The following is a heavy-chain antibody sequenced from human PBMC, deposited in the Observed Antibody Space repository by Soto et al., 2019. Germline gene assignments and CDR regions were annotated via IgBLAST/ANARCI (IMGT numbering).Heavy chain of an antibody. Sequence: PGGSLRLSCAASGFTFSNAWMSWVRQAPGKGLEWVGRIKSKTDGGTTDYAAPVKGRFTISRDDSKNTLYLQMNSLKTEDTAVYYCTTGEVDRAAAADYYYYGMDVWGQGTTVTVSS. J-gene: IGHJ6*02. CDR1: GFTFSNAW. V-gene: IGHV3-15*01. CDR2: IKSKTDGGTT. D-gene: IGHD6-13*01. CDR3: TTGEVDRAAAADYYYYGMDV.